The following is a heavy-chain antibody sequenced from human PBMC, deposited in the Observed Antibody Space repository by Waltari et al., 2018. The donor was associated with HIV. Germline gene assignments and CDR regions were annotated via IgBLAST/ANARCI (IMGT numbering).Heavy chain of an antibody. CDR1: GGSITSDY. V-gene: IGHV4-59*01. CDR3: ATKLSGKGWFDP. Sequence: QVQLQESGPGLVKPSETLSLTCTVSGGSITSDYWSWIRQPPGKGLEWIGYVSYSGNTICHPALESRVTISVDTSKDQFSLKLSSVTAADTAVYYCATKLSGKGWFDPWGQGTLVTVSS. D-gene: IGHD3-10*01. CDR2: VSYSGNT. J-gene: IGHJ5*02.